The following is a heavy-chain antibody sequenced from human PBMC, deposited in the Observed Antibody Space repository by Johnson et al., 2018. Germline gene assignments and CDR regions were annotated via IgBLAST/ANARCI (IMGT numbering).Heavy chain of an antibody. CDR2: INPSGGST. D-gene: IGHD3-10*01. CDR1: GGTFSSYA. V-gene: IGHV1-46*01. J-gene: IGHJ3*02. CDR3: AREGLARGAFDI. Sequence: QVQLVQSGAEVKKPGSLVKVSCKASGGTFSSYAISWVRQAPGQGLEWMGIINPSGGSTSYAQKFQGRVTMTRDTSTSTVYMELSSLRSEDTAVYYCAREGLARGAFDIWGQGTMVTVSS.